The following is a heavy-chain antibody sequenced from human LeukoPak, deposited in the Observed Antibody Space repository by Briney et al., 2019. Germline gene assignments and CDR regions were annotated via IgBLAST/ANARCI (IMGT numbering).Heavy chain of an antibody. V-gene: IGHV3-23*01. D-gene: IGHD4-17*01. CDR1: GFTFSSYA. J-gene: IGHJ4*02. CDR3: AKDRATVTSRYY. Sequence: PGGSLRLSCAASGFTFSSYAMSWVRQAPGKGLEWVSTISGSSGTTYYADSVKGRFTISRDNSKNTLYLQMNSLRAEDTAVYYCAKDRATVTSRYYWGQGTLVTVSS. CDR2: ISGSSGTT.